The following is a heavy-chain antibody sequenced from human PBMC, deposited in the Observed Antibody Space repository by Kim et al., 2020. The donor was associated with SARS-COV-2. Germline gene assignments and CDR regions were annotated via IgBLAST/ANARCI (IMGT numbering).Heavy chain of an antibody. CDR3: ARGRLRGWFDP. Sequence: SETLSLTCTVSGGSISSGGYYWSWIRQHPGKGLEWIGYIYYSGSTYYNPSLKSRVTISVDTSKNQFSLKLSSVTAADTAVYYCARGRLRGWFDPWGQGTLVTVSS. V-gene: IGHV4-31*03. CDR1: GGSISSGGYY. D-gene: IGHD6-25*01. CDR2: IYYSGST. J-gene: IGHJ5*02.